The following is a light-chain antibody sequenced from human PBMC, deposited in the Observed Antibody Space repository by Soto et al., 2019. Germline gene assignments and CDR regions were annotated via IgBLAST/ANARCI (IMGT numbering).Light chain of an antibody. CDR1: FSDINTYNF. CDR3: CIYTGTCWV. V-gene: IGLV2-14*01. CDR2: DVS. J-gene: IGLJ3*02. Sequence: QSVLTQPASVSGSPGQSITISCTGTFSDINTYNFVSWFRQHPGKAPKLMIYDVSSRPSGVSDRFSGSKSGKTASLTISGLQAEDEADYYCCIYTGTCWVFGGGTKLTVL.